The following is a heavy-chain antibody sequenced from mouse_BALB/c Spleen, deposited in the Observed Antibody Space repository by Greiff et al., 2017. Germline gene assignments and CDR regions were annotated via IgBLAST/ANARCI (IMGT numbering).Heavy chain of an antibody. D-gene: IGHD4-1*01. CDR2: IYPGNGDT. V-gene: IGHV1-12*01. CDR1: GYTFTSYN. CDR3: ASNWGPNQAWFAY. J-gene: IGHJ3*01. Sequence: QVQLQQPGAELVKPGASVKMSCKASGYTFTSYNMHWVKQTPGQGLEWIGAIYPGNGDTSYNQKFKGKATLTADKSSSTAYMQLSSLTSEDSAVYYCASNWGPNQAWFAYWGQGTLVTVSA.